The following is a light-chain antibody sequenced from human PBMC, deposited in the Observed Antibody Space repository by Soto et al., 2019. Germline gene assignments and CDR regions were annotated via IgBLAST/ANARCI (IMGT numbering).Light chain of an antibody. Sequence: QSALTQPASVSGTPGQSITISCAGTSSDVGGYDYVSWYQQQSGKAPKLMIHEVSNRPSGVSSCFSGSKSGNTASLTISGPQAEDEADYYYSSYPSSLASVFAIEPKVTV. CDR1: SSDVGGYDY. CDR3: SSYPSSLASV. J-gene: IGLJ1*01. V-gene: IGLV2-14*01. CDR2: EVS.